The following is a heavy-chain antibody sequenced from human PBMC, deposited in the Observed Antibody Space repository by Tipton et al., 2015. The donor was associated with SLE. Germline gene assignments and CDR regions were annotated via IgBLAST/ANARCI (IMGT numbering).Heavy chain of an antibody. J-gene: IGHJ3*02. D-gene: IGHD2-8*02. CDR1: GDSVSSNSAA. CDR2: TYYMSKWYN. Sequence: TLSLTCAISGDSVSSNSAAWNWIRQSPSRGLEWLGRTYYMSKWYNDYSVSVKSRIIINPDTSKNQFSLKLTSVTAADTAVYFCARDRDIVLEPVPIPPAFDIWGQGTTVTVSS. CDR3: ARDRDIVLEPVPIPPAFDI. V-gene: IGHV6-1*01.